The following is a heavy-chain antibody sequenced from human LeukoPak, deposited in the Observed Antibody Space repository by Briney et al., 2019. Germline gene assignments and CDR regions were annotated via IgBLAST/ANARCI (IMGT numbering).Heavy chain of an antibody. CDR3: ARALHGGSYFLDY. CDR2: ISHSGST. Sequence: SETLSLTCAVYGGSFSGYFWSYIRQPPGKGLEWLGEISHSGSTNYSPSPKSRVTISVDTSKNQFSLKLSSVTAADTAVYYCARALHGGSYFLDYWGQGTLVTVSS. V-gene: IGHV4-34*01. J-gene: IGHJ4*02. CDR1: GGSFSGYF. D-gene: IGHD1-26*01.